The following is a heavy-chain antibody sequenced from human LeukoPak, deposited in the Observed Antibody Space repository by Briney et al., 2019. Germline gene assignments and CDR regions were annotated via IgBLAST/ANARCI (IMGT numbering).Heavy chain of an antibody. J-gene: IGHJ5*02. D-gene: IGHD3-10*01. Sequence: ASVKASCKASGYTFTGYDINWVRQATGQGLEWMGWMNPNSGNTGYAQKFQGRVTMTRNTSISTGYMELSSLRSEDTAVYYCARGYGSRNWFDPWGQGTLVTVSS. V-gene: IGHV1-8*01. CDR1: GYTFTGYD. CDR2: MNPNSGNT. CDR3: ARGYGSRNWFDP.